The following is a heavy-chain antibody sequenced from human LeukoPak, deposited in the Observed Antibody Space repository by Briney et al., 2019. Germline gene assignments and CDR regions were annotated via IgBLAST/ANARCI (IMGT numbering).Heavy chain of an antibody. CDR1: GFTFSRYW. J-gene: IGHJ5*02. D-gene: IGHD1-14*01. CDR3: AKEGAYPIITYQS. Sequence: GGSLRLSCAASGFTFSRYWMNWVRQAPGKGLEWVANIKRDGNEKNYVDSVKGRFSISRDNAKNSLYLQMDSLRAEDTAVYYCAKEGAYPIITYQSWGQGALVTVSS. V-gene: IGHV3-7*01. CDR2: IKRDGNEK.